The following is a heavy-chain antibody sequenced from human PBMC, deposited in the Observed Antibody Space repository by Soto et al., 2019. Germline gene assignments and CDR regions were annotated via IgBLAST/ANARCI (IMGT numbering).Heavy chain of an antibody. J-gene: IGHJ5*02. CDR1: GGSISSYY. V-gene: IGHV4-4*07. CDR3: ARDHSAGAYNWFDP. Sequence: PSETLSLTCTVSGGSISSYYWGWIRQPAGKGLEWIGRIYTSGSTNYNPSLKSRVTMSVDTSKNQFSLKLSSVTAADTAVYYCARDHSAGAYNWFDPWGQGTLVTVSS. CDR2: IYTSGST. D-gene: IGHD1-1*01.